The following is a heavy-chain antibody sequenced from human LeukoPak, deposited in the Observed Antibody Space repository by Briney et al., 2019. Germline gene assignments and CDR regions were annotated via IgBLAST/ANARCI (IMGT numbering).Heavy chain of an antibody. Sequence: VSVKVSCKASGYTFTSYGISWVRQAPGQGREWMGWISAYNGNTNYAQKLQGRVTMTTDTSTSTAYMELRSLRSDDTAVYYCARVSGCRSSGFKNDSWGQGTLVTVCS. CDR2: ISAYNGNT. J-gene: IGHJ5*01. CDR1: GYTFTSYG. D-gene: IGHD6-19*01. CDR3: ARVSGCRSSGFKNDS. V-gene: IGHV1-18*01.